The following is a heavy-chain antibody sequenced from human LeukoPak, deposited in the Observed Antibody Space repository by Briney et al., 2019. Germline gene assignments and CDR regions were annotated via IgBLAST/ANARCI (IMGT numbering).Heavy chain of an antibody. CDR2: IYYSGST. CDR1: GGSISSYY. Sequence: PSETLSLTCTVSGGSISSYYWSWIRQPPGKGLEWIGYIYYSGSTNYNPSLKSRVTISVDKSKNQFSLKLSSVTAADTAVYYCARDGGYSGYDNLDYWGQGTLVTVSS. J-gene: IGHJ4*02. V-gene: IGHV4-59*12. D-gene: IGHD5-12*01. CDR3: ARDGGYSGYDNLDY.